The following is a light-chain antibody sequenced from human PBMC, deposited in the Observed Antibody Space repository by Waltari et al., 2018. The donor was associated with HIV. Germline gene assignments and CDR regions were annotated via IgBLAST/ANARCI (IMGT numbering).Light chain of an antibody. CDR2: DAS. CDR3: QQRSNWPPSIT. Sequence: EIVLTQSPATLSLSPGERATLSCRASQTVSSSLAWYQQKPGQSPRLLIYDASSRAAGIPARFSGSGSGTDFTLTICSLEPEDFAVYYCQQRSNWPPSITFGQGTRLEIK. V-gene: IGKV3-11*01. CDR1: QTVSSS. J-gene: IGKJ5*01.